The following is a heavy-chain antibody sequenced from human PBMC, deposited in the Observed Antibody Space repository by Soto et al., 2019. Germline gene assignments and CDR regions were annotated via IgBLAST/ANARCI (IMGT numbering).Heavy chain of an antibody. J-gene: IGHJ5*01. Sequence: LRLSCAASGFTFRSYALSWVRQAPGKGLEWVSTVSDTGLSTYYAGSVTGRFTISRDNSRSTLYLQMNGLRAEDTAVYYCAKSFYDSSGFDSWGLGTLVTVSS. CDR3: AKSFYDSSGFDS. D-gene: IGHD3-22*01. CDR1: GFTFRSYA. V-gene: IGHV3-23*01. CDR2: VSDTGLST.